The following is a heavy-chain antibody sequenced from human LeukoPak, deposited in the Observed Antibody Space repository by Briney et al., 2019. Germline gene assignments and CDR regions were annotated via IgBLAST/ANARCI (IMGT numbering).Heavy chain of an antibody. D-gene: IGHD4-17*01. CDR3: ASPSTMTTVSRADWFDP. Sequence: SETLSLTCTVSGGSISSYYWSWIRQPPGKGLEWIGYIYYSGSTNYNPTLKSRVTISVDTSKNQFSLKLSSVTAPHTAVYYCASPSTMTTVSRADWFDPWGQGTLVTVSS. CDR1: GGSISSYY. J-gene: IGHJ5*02. V-gene: IGHV4-59*08. CDR2: IYYSGST.